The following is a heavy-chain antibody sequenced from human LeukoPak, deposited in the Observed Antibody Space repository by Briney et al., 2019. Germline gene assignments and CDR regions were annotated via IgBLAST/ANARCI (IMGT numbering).Heavy chain of an antibody. Sequence: SRDNSKNTLYLQMNSLRAEDTAVYYCARDMGVDYWGQGTLVTVSS. V-gene: IGHV3-30*01. J-gene: IGHJ4*02. D-gene: IGHD3-16*01. CDR3: ARDMGVDY.